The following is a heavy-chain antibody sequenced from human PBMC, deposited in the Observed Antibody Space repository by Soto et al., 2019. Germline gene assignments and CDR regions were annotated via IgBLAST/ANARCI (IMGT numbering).Heavy chain of an antibody. Sequence: QVQLVQSGAEVKKPGASVKVSCKASGYTFTSYGISWVRQAPGQGLEWMGWISAYNGNTNYAQKLQGRGTMTTDTSTSPADMELRSLRSDDTAVYYCATFLYFDWSYYMDVWGKGTTVTVSS. D-gene: IGHD3-9*01. CDR2: ISAYNGNT. CDR1: GYTFTSYG. J-gene: IGHJ6*03. V-gene: IGHV1-18*01. CDR3: ATFLYFDWSYYMDV.